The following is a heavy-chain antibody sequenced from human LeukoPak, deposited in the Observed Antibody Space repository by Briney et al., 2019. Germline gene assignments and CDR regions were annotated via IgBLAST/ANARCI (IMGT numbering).Heavy chain of an antibody. J-gene: IGHJ4*02. Sequence: GRSLRLSCAASGFTFDDYAMHWVRQAPGKGLEWVSGISWSGGNIGYADSVKGRFTISRDNAKNSLYLQMNSLRAEDTALYYCAKDSVGGSGASIGYYFDYWGQGTLVTVSS. CDR3: AKDSVGGSGASIGYYFDY. V-gene: IGHV3-9*01. D-gene: IGHD3-10*01. CDR1: GFTFDDYA. CDR2: ISWSGGNI.